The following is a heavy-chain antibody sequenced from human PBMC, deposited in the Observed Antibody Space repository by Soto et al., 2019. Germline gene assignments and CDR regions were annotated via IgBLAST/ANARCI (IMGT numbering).Heavy chain of an antibody. D-gene: IGHD4-17*01. CDR2: IYYSGST. CDR3: ARERATVTNNWFDP. V-gene: IGHV4-31*03. J-gene: IGHJ5*02. CDR1: GGSISSGGYY. Sequence: QVQLQESGPGLVKPSQTLSLTCTVSGGSISSGGYYWSWIRQHPGKGLEWLGYIYYSGSTYYNPSLKSRVTISVDTSKNQFSLKLSSVTAADTAVYYCARERATVTNNWFDPWGQGTLVTVSS.